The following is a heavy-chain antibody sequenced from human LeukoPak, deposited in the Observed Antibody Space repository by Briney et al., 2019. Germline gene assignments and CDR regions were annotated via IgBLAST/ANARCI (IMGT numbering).Heavy chain of an antibody. CDR3: AKEYGSGSYYYDY. J-gene: IGHJ4*02. V-gene: IGHV3-23*01. CDR1: GFTFSSYA. Sequence: GGSLRLSCAASGFTFSSYASTWVRQAPGKGLEWVSAITTSGGSTHYADSVKGRFTISRDNSKNTLYLQMNSLRAEDTAVYYCAKEYGSGSYYYDYWGQGTLVTVSS. D-gene: IGHD3-10*01. CDR2: ITTSGGST.